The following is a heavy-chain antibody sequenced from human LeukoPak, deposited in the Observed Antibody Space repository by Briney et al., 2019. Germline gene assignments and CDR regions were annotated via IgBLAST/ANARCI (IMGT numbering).Heavy chain of an antibody. Sequence: PGGSLRLSCAASGFTFSSYSMNWVRQAPGKELEWVSYISSSSSTIYYADSVKGRFTISRDNAKNSLYLQMNSLRAEDTAVYYCARDNFDIVVVVAANPDAFDIWGQGTMVTVSS. D-gene: IGHD2-15*01. V-gene: IGHV3-48*01. CDR3: ARDNFDIVVVVAANPDAFDI. J-gene: IGHJ3*02. CDR2: ISSSSSTI. CDR1: GFTFSSYS.